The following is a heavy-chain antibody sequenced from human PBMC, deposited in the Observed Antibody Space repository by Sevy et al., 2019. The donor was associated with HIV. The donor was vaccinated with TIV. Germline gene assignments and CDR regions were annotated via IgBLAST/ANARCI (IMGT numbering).Heavy chain of an antibody. J-gene: IGHJ4*02. CDR1: GFPFSSYE. Sequence: GGSLRLSCTASGFPFSSYEMNWVRQAPGKGLEWVSYITNSGTTKYYSDSVGGRFTVSRDNARNSLHLQMNSLRAEDTAGYYCARDLPPSATTVAHFDCWGQGTLVTVSS. V-gene: IGHV3-48*03. CDR3: ARDLPPSATTVAHFDC. CDR2: ITNSGTTK. D-gene: IGHD4-17*01.